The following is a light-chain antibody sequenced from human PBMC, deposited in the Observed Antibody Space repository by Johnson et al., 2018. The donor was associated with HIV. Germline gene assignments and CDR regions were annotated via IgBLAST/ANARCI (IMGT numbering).Light chain of an antibody. J-gene: IGLJ1*01. Sequence: QSVLTQSPSVSAAPGQKVTISCSGSSSNIGNNYVSWYQQLPGTAPKLLIYDNNKRPSGIPDRFSGSKSGTSATLGITGLPTGDEADYYCGTWDSSLSAGEVFGTGTKVTVL. CDR3: GTWDSSLSAGEV. V-gene: IGLV1-51*01. CDR1: SSNIGNNY. CDR2: DNN.